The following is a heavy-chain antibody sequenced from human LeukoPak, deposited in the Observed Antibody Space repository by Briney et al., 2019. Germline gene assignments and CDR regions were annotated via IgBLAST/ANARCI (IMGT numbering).Heavy chain of an antibody. V-gene: IGHV4-39*01. D-gene: IGHD2-8*01. CDR3: ARIMAXXXAFDM. CDR2: TYYSGTT. J-gene: IGHJ3*02. Sequence: PSETLSLTCTVSGDSIRSSSYYWAWIRQPPGKGLEWIGTTYYSGTTSYNSSLKSRVTISVDTSKNQVSLKVSSVTAADTAMFYCARIMAXXXAFDMWGQGTMVTVS. CDR1: GDSIRSSSYY.